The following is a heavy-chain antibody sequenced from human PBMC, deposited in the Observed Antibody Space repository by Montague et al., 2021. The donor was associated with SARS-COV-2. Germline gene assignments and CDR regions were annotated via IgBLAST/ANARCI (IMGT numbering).Heavy chain of an antibody. V-gene: IGHV3-48*03. CDR2: ISSGGRAT. CDR3: ARESSSRHGMDV. CDR1: DFTFSSYE. J-gene: IGHJ6*02. Sequence: SLRLSCAVSDFTFSSYEMNWVRQAPGKGLEWVSYISSGGRATYYADSVKGRFTLSRDNAKNSLSLQMNSLRAEDTAVYYCARESSSRHGMDVWGHGTTVTVSS. D-gene: IGHD6-13*01.